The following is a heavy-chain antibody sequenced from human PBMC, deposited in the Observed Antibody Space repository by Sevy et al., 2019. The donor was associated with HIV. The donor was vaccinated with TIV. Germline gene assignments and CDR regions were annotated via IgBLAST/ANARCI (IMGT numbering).Heavy chain of an antibody. J-gene: IGHJ4*02. CDR3: AQGKVYYDYVWGSYRYSDYFDY. CDR2: IIPIFGTA. CDR1: GGTFSSYA. V-gene: IGHV1-69*06. D-gene: IGHD3-16*02. Sequence: ASVKVSCKASGGTFSSYAISWVRQAPGQGLEWMGGIIPIFGTANYAQKFQGRVTITVDKSTSTAYMELRSLRSEDTAVYYCAQGKVYYDYVWGSYRYSDYFDYWGQGTLVTVSS.